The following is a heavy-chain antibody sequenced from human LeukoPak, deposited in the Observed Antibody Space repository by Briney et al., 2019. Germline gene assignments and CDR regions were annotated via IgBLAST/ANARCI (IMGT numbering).Heavy chain of an antibody. CDR1: GYTLTELS. V-gene: IGHV1-2*02. CDR3: ARDEKVLGIDY. J-gene: IGHJ4*02. D-gene: IGHD7-27*01. CDR2: INPNSGGT. Sequence: ASVKVSCKVSGYTLTELSMHWVRQAPGQGLEWMGWINPNSGGTNYAQKFQGRVTMTRDTSISTAYMELSRLRSDDTAVYYCARDEKVLGIDYWGQGTLVTVSS.